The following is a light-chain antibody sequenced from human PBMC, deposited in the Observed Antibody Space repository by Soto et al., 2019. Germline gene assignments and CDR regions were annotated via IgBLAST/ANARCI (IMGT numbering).Light chain of an antibody. CDR2: EVS. J-gene: IGLJ1*01. CDR3: SSYTSTSSYV. Sequence: QSVLTQPASVSGSPGQSITVSCTGTSSDVGGYNSVSWYQQHPGRPPKLIIYEVSSRPSGVSDRFSGSKSGNTASLTISGLQAEDEADYYCSSYTSTSSYVFATGTKVTVL. CDR1: SSDVGGYNS. V-gene: IGLV2-14*03.